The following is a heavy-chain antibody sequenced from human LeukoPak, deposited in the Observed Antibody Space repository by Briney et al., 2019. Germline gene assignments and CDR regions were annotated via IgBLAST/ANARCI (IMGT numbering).Heavy chain of an antibody. Sequence: PGRCLRLACPASGFTFSRYEMNCVRPAPKNLLEWVSYIMSSVSTIYYADSVKGPFTISRDNAQKSLYLKMNSLRAEDTAVYYCAREGTSITGTRRGFDPWGQGTLVTVSS. V-gene: IGHV3-48*03. D-gene: IGHD1-7*01. CDR1: GFTFSRYE. CDR2: IMSSVSTI. CDR3: AREGTSITGTRRGFDP. J-gene: IGHJ5*02.